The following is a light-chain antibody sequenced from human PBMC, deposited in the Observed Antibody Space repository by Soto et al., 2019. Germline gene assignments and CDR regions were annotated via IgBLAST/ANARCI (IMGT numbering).Light chain of an antibody. CDR1: QSVNSN. CDR3: QQYNNWKT. V-gene: IGKV3-15*01. J-gene: IGKJ1*01. CDR2: GAS. Sequence: EIVMTQSPATLSVSPGERATLSCRASQSVNSNLAWYQQKPGQAPRLLIYGASTRATGVPARFSGSGSGTEFTLTVSSLQSEDFAVYFCQQYNNWKTFGQGNKVEIK.